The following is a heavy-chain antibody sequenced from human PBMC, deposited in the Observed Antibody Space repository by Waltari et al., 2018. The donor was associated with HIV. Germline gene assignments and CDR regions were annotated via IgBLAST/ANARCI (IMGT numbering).Heavy chain of an antibody. CDR3: ARARIQLWPSAFDI. V-gene: IGHV4-61*02. CDR1: GGPISSGSHY. CDR2: IYTSGST. Sequence: QVQLQESGPGLVKPSQTLSLTCTVSGGPISSGSHYWRWIRQPAGKGLEWIGRIYTSGSTNYNPSLKSRVTISVDTSKNQFSLKLSSVTAADTAVYYCARARIQLWPSAFDIWGQGTMVTVSS. J-gene: IGHJ3*02. D-gene: IGHD5-18*01.